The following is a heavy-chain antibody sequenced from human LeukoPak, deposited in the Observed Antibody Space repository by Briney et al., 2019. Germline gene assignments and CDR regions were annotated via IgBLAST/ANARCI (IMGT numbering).Heavy chain of an antibody. CDR3: AKDAVPDAINYYYLDV. CDR2: ISWDGGNT. V-gene: IGHV3-43*01. D-gene: IGHD2-2*02. CDR1: GFTFDDYI. J-gene: IGHJ6*03. Sequence: GGSLRLSCAASGFTFDDYIMHWVRQARGKGLEWVSLISWDGGNTYYADSVKGRVTISRDNSKNSLYLQMNSLRTEDTALYYCAKDAVPDAINYYYLDVWGKGTTVTVSS.